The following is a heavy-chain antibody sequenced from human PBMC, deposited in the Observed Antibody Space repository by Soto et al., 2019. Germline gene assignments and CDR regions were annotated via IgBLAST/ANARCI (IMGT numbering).Heavy chain of an antibody. CDR2: INHTGNT. Sequence: PSETLSLTCAVYGGSFRGYSWTWIRQPPGKGLEWIGEINHTGNTNYNPSLKSRVTISVDTSKNQFSLRVNSVTAADTAVYYCARRRVMTLWFDPWGQGTLVTVSS. CDR3: ARRRVMTLWFDP. D-gene: IGHD2-21*02. J-gene: IGHJ5*02. CDR1: GGSFRGYS. V-gene: IGHV4-34*01.